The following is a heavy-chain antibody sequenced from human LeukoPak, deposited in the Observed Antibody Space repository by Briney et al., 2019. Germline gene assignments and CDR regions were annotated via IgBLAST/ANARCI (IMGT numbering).Heavy chain of an antibody. CDR1: GGSFSGYY. V-gene: IGHV4-34*01. CDR3: ARVLKGRAPFDY. CDR2: INHSGST. J-gene: IGHJ4*02. Sequence: PSETLSLTCAVYGGSFSGYYWSWIRQPPGKGLEWIGEINHSGSTNYNPSLKSRVTISVDTSKNQFSLKLSSVTAADTAVYYCARVLKGRAPFDYWGQGTLVTVSS.